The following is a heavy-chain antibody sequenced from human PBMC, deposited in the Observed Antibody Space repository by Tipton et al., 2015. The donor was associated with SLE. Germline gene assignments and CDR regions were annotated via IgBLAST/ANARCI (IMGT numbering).Heavy chain of an antibody. D-gene: IGHD1-7*01. CDR3: ARDGEAGTKGWFDP. CDR2: ISAYNGNT. Sequence: QLVQSGAEVKKPGASVKVSCKASGYTFTGYYMHWVRQAPGQGLEWMGWISAYNGNTNYAQKLQGRVTMTTDTSTSTAYMELRSLRSDDTAVYYCARDGEAGTKGWFDPWGQGTLVTVSS. J-gene: IGHJ5*02. CDR1: GYTFTGYY. V-gene: IGHV1-18*04.